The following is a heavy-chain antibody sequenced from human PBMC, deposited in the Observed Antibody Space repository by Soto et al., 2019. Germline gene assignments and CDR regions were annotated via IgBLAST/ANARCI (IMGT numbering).Heavy chain of an antibody. D-gene: IGHD3-22*01. CDR3: ARPDTYYYDSIGYYCDY. V-gene: IGHV1-69*13. J-gene: IGHJ4*02. CDR1: GGTFSSYA. CDR2: IIPIFGTA. Sequence: SVKVSCKASGGTFSSYAISWVRQAPGQGLEWMGGIIPIFGTANNAQKFQGRVTITADESTSTAYMELSSLRAEDTAVYYCARPDTYYYDSIGYYCDYWGQGTLVTVSS.